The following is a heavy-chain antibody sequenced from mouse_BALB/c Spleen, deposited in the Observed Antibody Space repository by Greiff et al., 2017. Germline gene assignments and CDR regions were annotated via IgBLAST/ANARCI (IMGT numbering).Heavy chain of an antibody. D-gene: IGHD1-1*01. CDR2: IWGDGST. CDR3: ARGGYYYGSVYAMDY. CDR1: GFSLTGYG. Sequence: VQLQESGPGLVAPSQSLSITCTASGFSLTGYGVNWVRQPPGKGLEWLGMIWGDGSTDYNSALKSRLSISKDNSKSQVFLKMNSLQTDDTARYYCARGGYYYGSVYAMDYWGQGTSVTVSS. J-gene: IGHJ4*01. V-gene: IGHV2-6-7*01.